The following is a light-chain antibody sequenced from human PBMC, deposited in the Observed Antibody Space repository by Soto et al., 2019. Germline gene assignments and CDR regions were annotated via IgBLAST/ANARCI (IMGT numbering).Light chain of an antibody. J-gene: IGLJ1*01. Sequence: QSALTQPPSVSGSPGQSVAISCTGSSSDVGSNNRVSWYHQPPGTAPKLIIYDVTNRPSGVPDRFSGSKSGNTAFLTISGLQAEDEADYYCSSYTTSNTYVFGTGTKLTVL. CDR3: SSYTTSNTYV. V-gene: IGLV2-18*02. CDR1: SSDVGSNNR. CDR2: DVT.